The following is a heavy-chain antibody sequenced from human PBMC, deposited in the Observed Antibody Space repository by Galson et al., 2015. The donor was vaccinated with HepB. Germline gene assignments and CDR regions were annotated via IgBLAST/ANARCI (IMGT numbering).Heavy chain of an antibody. V-gene: IGHV4-30-2*01. CDR2: IYHSGST. CDR3: ASWPTYGGNSPAGY. D-gene: IGHD4-23*01. CDR1: GGSISSGGYS. Sequence: PLSLTCAVSGGSISSGGYSWSWIRQPPGKGLEWIGYIYHSGSTYYNPSLKSRVTISVDRSKNQFSLKLSSVTAADTAVYYCASWPTYGGNSPAGYWGQGTLVTVSS. J-gene: IGHJ4*02.